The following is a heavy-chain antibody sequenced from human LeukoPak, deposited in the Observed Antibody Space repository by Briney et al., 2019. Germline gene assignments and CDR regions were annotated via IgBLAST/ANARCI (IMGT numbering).Heavy chain of an antibody. D-gene: IGHD2-21*01. V-gene: IGHV4-59*01. J-gene: IGHJ2*01. CDR1: GGSISSYY. CDR2: IYYSGSI. CDR3: AGDSRGYLPALWYLDL. Sequence: SETLSLTCTVSGGSISSYYWSWIRHPPAKGLEWIGYIYYSGSINYNPSLTSRVTISVDTSTNQIPLTLNPATAPDTAVYYHAGDSRGYLPALWYLDLWGRGSLVGVCS.